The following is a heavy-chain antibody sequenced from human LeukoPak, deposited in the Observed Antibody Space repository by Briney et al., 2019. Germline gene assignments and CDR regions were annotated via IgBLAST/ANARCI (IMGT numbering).Heavy chain of an antibody. CDR3: ARDLYRIVVVPHYFDY. Sequence: GGSLRLSCAASGFTFSGSAMHWVRQAPGKGLEWVANIKKDGSEKYYVDSVKGRFTISRDNAKNSLYLQMNSLRAEDTAVYYCARDLYRIVVVPHYFDYWGQGTLVTVSS. CDR2: IKKDGSEK. V-gene: IGHV3-7*01. J-gene: IGHJ4*02. D-gene: IGHD3-22*01. CDR1: GFTFSGSA.